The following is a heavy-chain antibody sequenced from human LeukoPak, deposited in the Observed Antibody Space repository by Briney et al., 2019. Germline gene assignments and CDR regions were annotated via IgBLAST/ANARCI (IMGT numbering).Heavy chain of an antibody. CDR2: INHSGST. Sequence: SETLSLTCAVYGGSFSGYYWSWIRRPPGKGLEWIGEINHSGSTNYNPSLKSRVTISVDTSKNQFSLKLSSVTAADTAVYYCARAQYYYDSSGQGGSFDYWGQGTLVTVSS. J-gene: IGHJ4*02. CDR3: ARAQYYYDSSGQGGSFDY. V-gene: IGHV4-34*01. CDR1: GGSFSGYY. D-gene: IGHD3-22*01.